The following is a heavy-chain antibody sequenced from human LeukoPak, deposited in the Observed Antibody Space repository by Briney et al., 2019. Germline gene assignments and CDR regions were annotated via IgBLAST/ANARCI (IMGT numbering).Heavy chain of an antibody. CDR2: IRYDGSNK. CDR1: GFTFSSYA. V-gene: IGHV3-30*02. D-gene: IGHD3-22*01. J-gene: IGHJ5*02. CDR3: AKDNQYYYDSSGYHNWFDP. Sequence: GGSLRLSCAASGFTFSSYAMHWVRQAPGKGLEWVAFIRYDGSNKYYADSVKGRFTISRDNSKNTLYLQMNSLRAEDTAVYYCAKDNQYYYDSSGYHNWFDPWGQGTLVTVSS.